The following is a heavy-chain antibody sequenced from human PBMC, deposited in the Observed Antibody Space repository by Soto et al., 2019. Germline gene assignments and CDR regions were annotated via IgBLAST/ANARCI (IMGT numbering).Heavy chain of an antibody. CDR2: INHSGST. V-gene: IGHV4-34*01. J-gene: IGHJ4*02. CDR3: ARMGAGTVTPVDY. CDR1: GGSFSGYY. D-gene: IGHD4-4*01. Sequence: SETLSLTCAVYGGSFSGYYWSWIRQPPGKGLEWIGEINHSGSTNYNPSLKSRVTISVDTSKNQSSLKLSSVTAADTAVYYCARMGAGTVTPVDYWGQGTLVT.